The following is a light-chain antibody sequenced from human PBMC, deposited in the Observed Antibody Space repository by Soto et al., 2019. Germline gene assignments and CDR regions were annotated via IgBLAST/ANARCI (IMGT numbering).Light chain of an antibody. CDR3: QQANSFPRT. CDR1: QAISTW. J-gene: IGKJ1*01. Sequence: DVQMTQSPSSVSASVGDRVTITCRASQAISTWLAWYQQKPGKAPKLLIYAASNLQTGVPSRFSGSGSGTDFTLTISSLQPEDFATYYCQQANSFPRTFGQGTKVEIK. CDR2: AAS. V-gene: IGKV1D-12*01.